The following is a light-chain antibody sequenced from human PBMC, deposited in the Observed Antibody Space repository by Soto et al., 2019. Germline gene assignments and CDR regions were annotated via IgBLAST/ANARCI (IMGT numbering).Light chain of an antibody. J-gene: IGLJ1*01. CDR2: DVS. CDR1: STDVGRYNY. CDR3: TSYTSDSTYV. Sequence: QSALTQPASVSGSPGQSITISCTGTSTDVGRYNYVSWYQQHPGKAPKLMVYDVSNRPSWVSSRFSGSKSGITASLTISGLQAEDEADYYCTSYTSDSTYVFGTGTRSPS. V-gene: IGLV2-14*01.